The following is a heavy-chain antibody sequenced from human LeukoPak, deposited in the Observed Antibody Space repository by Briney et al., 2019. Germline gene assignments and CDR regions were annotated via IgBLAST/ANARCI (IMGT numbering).Heavy chain of an antibody. Sequence: GGSLRRSCVASGFTFSTYAMTWVRQAPGKGLEWVSVISGSGRSGTNYADSVKGRFTISRDNSKNTLYLQMDSLRAEDTAMYYRARDLGYSYGHPFDYWGQGTLVTVSS. CDR1: GFTFSTYA. CDR3: ARDLGYSYGHPFDY. J-gene: IGHJ4*02. D-gene: IGHD5-18*01. CDR2: ISGSGRSGT. V-gene: IGHV3-23*01.